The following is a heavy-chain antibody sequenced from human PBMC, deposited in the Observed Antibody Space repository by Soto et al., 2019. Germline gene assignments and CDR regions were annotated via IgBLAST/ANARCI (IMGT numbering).Heavy chain of an antibody. CDR1: GYTFTSYY. Sequence: ASVKVSCKASGYTFTSYYMHWVRQAPGQGLEWMGIINPSGGSTRFAQKFQGRVTLTRDTSTNTVYIELSSLRSDDTAVYYCARDRCDTTSCYECDYWGQGTLVTVS. CDR2: INPSGGST. V-gene: IGHV1-46*01. D-gene: IGHD2-2*01. J-gene: IGHJ4*02. CDR3: ARDRCDTTSCYECDY.